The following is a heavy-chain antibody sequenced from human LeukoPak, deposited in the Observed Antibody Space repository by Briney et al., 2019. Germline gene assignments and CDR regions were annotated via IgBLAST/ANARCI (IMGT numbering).Heavy chain of an antibody. CDR3: ARGAILRGAPPGY. V-gene: IGHV3-7*01. Sequence: GGSLRLSCAASGFTFSTYWMSWVRQAPGKGLEWVANIKQDGSEKYYVDSVKGRFTISRDNAKNSLYLQMNSLRAEDTAVYSCARGAILRGAPPGYWGQGTLVTVSS. J-gene: IGHJ4*02. CDR2: IKQDGSEK. D-gene: IGHD3-10*01. CDR1: GFTFSTYW.